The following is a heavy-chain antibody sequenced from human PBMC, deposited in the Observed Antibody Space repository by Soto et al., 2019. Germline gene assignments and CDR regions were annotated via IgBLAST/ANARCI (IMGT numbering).Heavy chain of an antibody. J-gene: IGHJ4*02. CDR2: VWYDGTTK. CDR3: DTVDNYYVSDF. CDR1: GSTFSNYG. V-gene: IGHV3-33*01. D-gene: IGHD3-10*01. Sequence: QVQLVESGGGVVQPGTSLRLSCAASGSTFSNYGMHWVRPAPGKGLERVAVVWYDGTTKFYPDSVKGRFTISRDNSNNPLYLQMNSLRVEDTAVYYYDTVDNYYVSDFWGQGTLGTVAS.